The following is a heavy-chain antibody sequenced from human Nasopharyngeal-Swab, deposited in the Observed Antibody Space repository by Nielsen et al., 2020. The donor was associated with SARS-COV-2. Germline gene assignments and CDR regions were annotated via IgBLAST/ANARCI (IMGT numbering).Heavy chain of an antibody. D-gene: IGHD2-15*01. J-gene: IGHJ4*02. CDR1: GFTFSDSA. Sequence: GESLKISCAASGFTFSDSAIHWVRQASGKGLEWVGRIRSKGNTYATAYAASVKGRFIIFRDDPTNTAYLQMNSLKTEDTAVYYCTRCGGGCYSGRDYWGQGTLVIVSS. CDR3: TRCGGGCYSGRDY. V-gene: IGHV3-73*01. CDR2: IRSKGNTYAT.